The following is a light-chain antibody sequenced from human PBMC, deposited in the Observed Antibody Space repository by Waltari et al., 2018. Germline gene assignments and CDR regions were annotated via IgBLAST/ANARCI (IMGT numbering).Light chain of an antibody. CDR3: AAWDDSLNGGV. CDR2: STE. Sequence: QSVLTQPPSTSGPPGQRVTISCSGSSSNIGSTTVNWYQQLPGTAPKLLIYSTEHRPSGSPDRFSGSKSGTAAALAIGGLQSEDDADYYCAAWDDSLNGGVFGGGTKRTVL. V-gene: IGLV1-44*01. CDR1: SSNIGSTT. J-gene: IGLJ3*02.